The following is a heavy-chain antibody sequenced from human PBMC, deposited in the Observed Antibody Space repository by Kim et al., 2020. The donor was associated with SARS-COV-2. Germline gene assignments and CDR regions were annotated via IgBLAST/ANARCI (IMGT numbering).Heavy chain of an antibody. CDR2: IYYSGST. CDR1: GGSISSYY. Sequence: SETLSLTCTVSGGSISSYYWSWIRQPPGKGLEWIGYIYYSGSTNYNPSLKSRVTISVDTSKNQFSLKLSSVTAADTAVYYCAGQVVPAAPYYFDYWGQGTLVTVSS. J-gene: IGHJ4*02. V-gene: IGHV4-59*01. CDR3: AGQVVPAAPYYFDY. D-gene: IGHD2-2*01.